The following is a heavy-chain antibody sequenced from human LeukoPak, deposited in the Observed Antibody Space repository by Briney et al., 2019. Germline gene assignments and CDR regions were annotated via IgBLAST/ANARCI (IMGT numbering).Heavy chain of an antibody. CDR2: IIPSFGTA. V-gene: IGHV1-69*01. D-gene: IGHD2-2*01. CDR1: GGTFSSYA. Sequence: SVKVSCKASGGTFSSYAISWVRQAPGQGLEWIGGIIPSFGTANYAQKFQGRVTITADESTSTAYMKLSSLRSEDTAVYYCARGKYCSSPSCYEGFDPWGQGTLATVSS. J-gene: IGHJ5*02. CDR3: ARGKYCSSPSCYEGFDP.